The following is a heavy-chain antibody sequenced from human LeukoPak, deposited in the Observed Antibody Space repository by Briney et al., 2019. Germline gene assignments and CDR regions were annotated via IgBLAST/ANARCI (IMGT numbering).Heavy chain of an antibody. J-gene: IGHJ3*02. CDR2: IYTSGST. CDR3: ARDLRVVPAASAFDI. V-gene: IGHV4-4*07. Sequence: KSSETLSLTCTVSGGSISSYYWSWIRQPAGKGLEWIGRIYTSGSTNYNPSLKSRVTMSVDTSKNQFSLKLSSVPAADTAVYYCARDLRVVPAASAFDIWGQGTMVTVSS. D-gene: IGHD2-2*01. CDR1: GGSISSYY.